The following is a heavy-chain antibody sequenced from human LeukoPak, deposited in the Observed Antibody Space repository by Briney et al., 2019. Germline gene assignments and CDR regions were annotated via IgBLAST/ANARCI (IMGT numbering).Heavy chain of an antibody. CDR1: GVTFSSYA. CDR2: ISSDGNNK. V-gene: IGHV3-30*04. Sequence: GGSLRLSCGASGVTFSSYAMHWVRQAPGKGLEWVAVISSDGNNKYYADSVKGRFTISRDNSKHTLYLQMNSLRPEDTAIYYCAKDQEVAAAGTWGSIDYWGQGTLVTVSS. J-gene: IGHJ4*02. CDR3: AKDQEVAAAGTWGSIDY. D-gene: IGHD6-13*01.